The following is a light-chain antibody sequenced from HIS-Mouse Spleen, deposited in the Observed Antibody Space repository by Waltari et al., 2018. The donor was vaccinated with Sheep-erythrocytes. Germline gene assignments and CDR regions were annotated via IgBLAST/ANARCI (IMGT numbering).Light chain of an antibody. CDR2: DVS. Sequence: QSALTQPRSVSGSPGQSVTISCTGTSSDVGGYNYVSWYQQHPGKAPKRMIYDVSKPPSGVPDRFSGSKSGNTASLTISGLQAEDEADYYCCSYAGSYTLVFGGGTKLTVL. V-gene: IGLV2-11*01. J-gene: IGLJ2*01. CDR3: CSYAGSYTLV. CDR1: SSDVGGYNY.